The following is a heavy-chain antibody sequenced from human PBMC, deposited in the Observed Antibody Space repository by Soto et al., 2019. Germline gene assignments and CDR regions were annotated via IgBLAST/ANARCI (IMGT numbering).Heavy chain of an antibody. V-gene: IGHV3-7*04. CDR1: GFTFSTYW. Sequence: EVQLVESGGGLVQPGGSLRLSCAASGFTFSTYWMTWVRQAPGKGLEWVANIKEDGSEKYYVDSVKGRFTISRDNAKNSLYVQMNSLRAEDAAVYYCGRGGRPDHWGQGTLVTVSS. J-gene: IGHJ4*02. CDR3: GRGGRPDH. CDR2: IKEDGSEK.